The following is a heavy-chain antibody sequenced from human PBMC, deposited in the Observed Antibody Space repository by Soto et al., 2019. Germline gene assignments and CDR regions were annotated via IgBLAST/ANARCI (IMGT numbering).Heavy chain of an antibody. CDR2: INHSGST. V-gene: IGHV4-34*01. D-gene: IGHD3-9*01. J-gene: IGHJ5*02. CDR1: GGSFSGYD. CDR3: ARLPAPYDILTGYSVNWFDP. Sequence: SETLSLTCAVYGGSFSGYDWSWIRQPPGKGLEWIGEINHSGSTYYNPSLKSRVTISVDTSKNQFSLKLSSVTAADTAVYYCARLPAPYDILTGYSVNWFDPWGQGTLVTVSS.